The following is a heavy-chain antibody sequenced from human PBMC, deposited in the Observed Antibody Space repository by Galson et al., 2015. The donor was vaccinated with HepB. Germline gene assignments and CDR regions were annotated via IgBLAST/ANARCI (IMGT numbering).Heavy chain of an antibody. CDR2: IYSGGST. CDR3: ARDSPSGGGLYAFDI. Sequence: SLRLSCAASGFTVSSNYMSWVRQAPGKGLEWVSVIYSGGSTYYADSVRGRFTISRHNSKNTLYLQMNSLRAEDTAVYYCARDSPSGGGLYAFDIWGQGTMVTVSS. CDR1: GFTVSSNY. D-gene: IGHD3-16*01. V-gene: IGHV3-53*04. J-gene: IGHJ3*02.